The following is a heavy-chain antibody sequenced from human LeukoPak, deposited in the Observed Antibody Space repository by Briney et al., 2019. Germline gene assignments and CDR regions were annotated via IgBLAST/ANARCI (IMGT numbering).Heavy chain of an antibody. J-gene: IGHJ4*02. Sequence: SETLSLTCTVSGVSISSYYWSWIRQPPGKGLEWIGYTYYSGSTNYNPSLKSRVTISVDTSKNQFSLKLSSVTAADTAVYYCARGTRGYSYGIGYWGQGTLVTVSS. CDR3: ARGTRGYSYGIGY. CDR2: TYYSGST. D-gene: IGHD5-18*01. V-gene: IGHV4-59*01. CDR1: GVSISSYY.